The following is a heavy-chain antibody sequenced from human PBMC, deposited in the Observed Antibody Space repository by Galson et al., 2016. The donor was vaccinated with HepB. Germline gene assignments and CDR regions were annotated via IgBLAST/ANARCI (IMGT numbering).Heavy chain of an antibody. D-gene: IGHD4-23*01. CDR3: TRAYVGKARMWTYWYFDL. CDR2: ITSSSNYI. J-gene: IGHJ2*01. V-gene: IGHV3-21*01. Sequence: SLRLSCAASGFTFNSYNMNWVRQAPGKGLEWVSSITSSSNYIYYADSVRGRFTISRDNAKNSLHLQMNSLRAEDTAVYYCTRAYVGKARMWTYWYFDLWGRGTLVTVSA. CDR1: GFTFNSYN.